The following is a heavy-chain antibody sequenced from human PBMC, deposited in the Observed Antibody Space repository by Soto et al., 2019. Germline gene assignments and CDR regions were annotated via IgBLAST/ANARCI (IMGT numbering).Heavy chain of an antibody. J-gene: IGHJ6*02. D-gene: IGHD2-15*01. V-gene: IGHV3-33*01. CDR2: IWYDGSNK. Sequence: QVQLVESGGGVVQPGRSLRLSCAASGFTFSSYGMHWVRQAPGKGLEWVAVIWYDGSNKYYADSVKGRFTISRDNSKNTLYLQMNSLRAEDTAVYYCARDLGYCSGGSCFSPGYYYYYGMDVWGQGTTVNVSS. CDR3: ARDLGYCSGGSCFSPGYYYYYGMDV. CDR1: GFTFSSYG.